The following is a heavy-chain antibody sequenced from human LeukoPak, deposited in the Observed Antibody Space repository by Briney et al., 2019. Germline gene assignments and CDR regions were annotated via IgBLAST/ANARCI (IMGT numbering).Heavy chain of an antibody. D-gene: IGHD3-22*01. J-gene: IGHJ1*01. Sequence: SGTLSLTCAVSGGSISSSNWWSWVRQPPGKGLEWIGEIYHSGSTNYNPSLKSRVTISVDKSKNQFSLKLSSVTAADTAVYYCARAPYYYDSSGYPGAEYFQHWGQGTLVTVSS. CDR3: ARAPYYYDSSGYPGAEYFQH. V-gene: IGHV4-4*02. CDR2: IYHSGST. CDR1: GGSISSSNW.